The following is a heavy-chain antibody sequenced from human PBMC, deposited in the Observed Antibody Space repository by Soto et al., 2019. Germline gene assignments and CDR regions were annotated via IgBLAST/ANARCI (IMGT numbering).Heavy chain of an antibody. CDR1: GGTFSSYA. CDR2: IIPIFGTA. CDR3: GKSSPGREGTNLGPGYYFDS. Sequence: QVQLVQSGAEVKKPGSSVKVSCKASGGTFSSYAISWVRQAPGQGLEWMGGIIPIFGTANYAQKFQGRVTIPADKPRTTANGGWTSRSSENRAVFSCGKSSPGREGTNLGPGYYFDSGAREP. J-gene: IGHJ4*02. D-gene: IGHD3-16*01. V-gene: IGHV1-69*06.